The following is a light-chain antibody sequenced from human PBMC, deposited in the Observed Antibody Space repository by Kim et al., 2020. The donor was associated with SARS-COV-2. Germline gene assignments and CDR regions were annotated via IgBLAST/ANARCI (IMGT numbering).Light chain of an antibody. J-gene: IGKJ5*01. CDR2: DAS. CDR1: LSVEKNY. CDR3: QQYATSPIT. V-gene: IGKV3-20*01. Sequence: EIVLTQSPGTLSLSPGERATLSCRASLSVEKNYLAWYQQKRGQAPRLLVYDASRRATGIPGRFSGTGSGTDFTLTISRLEPEDFAIYYCQQYATSPITFGQGTRLEIK.